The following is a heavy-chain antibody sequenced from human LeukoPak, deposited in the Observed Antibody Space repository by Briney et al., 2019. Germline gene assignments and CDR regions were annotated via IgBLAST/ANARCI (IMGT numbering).Heavy chain of an antibody. D-gene: IGHD6-13*01. Sequence: PGGSLRLSCAASGFTFSSYSMNWVRQAPGKGLEWVSYISSSSSTIYYADSVKGRFTISRDNAKNSLYLQMNSLRAEDTAVYYCARGGSSRPLPFDYWGQGTLVTVSS. V-gene: IGHV3-48*01. CDR1: GFTFSSYS. CDR3: ARGGSSRPLPFDY. CDR2: ISSSSSTI. J-gene: IGHJ4*02.